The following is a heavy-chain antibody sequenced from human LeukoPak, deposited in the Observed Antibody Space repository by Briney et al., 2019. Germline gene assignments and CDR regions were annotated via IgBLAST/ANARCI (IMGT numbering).Heavy chain of an antibody. D-gene: IGHD2-2*01. J-gene: IGHJ3*02. Sequence: PSETLSLTCTVSGGSISSGSYCWSWIRQPAGKGLEWIGRIYTSGSTNYNPSLKSRVTISVDTSKNQFSLKLSSVTAADTAVYYCARRLVVTDAFDIWGQGTMVTVSS. CDR2: IYTSGST. CDR3: ARRLVVTDAFDI. V-gene: IGHV4-61*02. CDR1: GGSISSGSYC.